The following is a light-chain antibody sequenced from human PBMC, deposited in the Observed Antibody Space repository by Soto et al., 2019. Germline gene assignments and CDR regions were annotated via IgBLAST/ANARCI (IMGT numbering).Light chain of an antibody. V-gene: IGKV3-20*01. J-gene: IGKJ1*01. Sequence: IVLTQSPDTLSLSPGEIATLSCSASQSVSSSYLAWYQQKPGQAPRLLIYGASSRATGIPDRFSGSGSGTDFTLTISRLEPEDFAVYYCQQYGSSPQTFGQGTKVDIK. CDR1: QSVSSSY. CDR2: GAS. CDR3: QQYGSSPQT.